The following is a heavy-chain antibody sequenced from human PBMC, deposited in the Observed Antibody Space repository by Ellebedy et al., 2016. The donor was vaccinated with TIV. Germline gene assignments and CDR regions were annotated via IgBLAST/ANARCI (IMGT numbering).Heavy chain of an antibody. Sequence: GESLKISCTASGFTFSSYAMSWVRQAPGKGLEWVSGITGSGDTTYYADSVKGRFTISRDNSKNTLYLQMNSLRAEDTAVYYCGKRYNRASINPTQNWGQGTLVTVSS. J-gene: IGHJ4*02. D-gene: IGHD1-14*01. CDR2: ITGSGDTT. CDR1: GFTFSSYA. CDR3: GKRYNRASINPTQN. V-gene: IGHV3-23*01.